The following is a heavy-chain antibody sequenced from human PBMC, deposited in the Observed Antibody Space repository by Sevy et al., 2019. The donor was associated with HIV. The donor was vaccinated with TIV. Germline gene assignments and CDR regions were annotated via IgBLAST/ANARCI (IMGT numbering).Heavy chain of an antibody. CDR1: GYTLTELS. J-gene: IGHJ4*02. CDR2: FDTEDGET. D-gene: IGHD4-17*01. V-gene: IGHV1-24*01. CDR3: ATNTDYGDSDY. Sequence: ASVKVSCKVSGYTLTELSMHWVRQAPGKVLESMGSFDTEDGETLYAQKFQGRVTMTEDTSTDTAYMELSSLRSEDTAVYYCATNTDYGDSDYWGQGTLVTVSS.